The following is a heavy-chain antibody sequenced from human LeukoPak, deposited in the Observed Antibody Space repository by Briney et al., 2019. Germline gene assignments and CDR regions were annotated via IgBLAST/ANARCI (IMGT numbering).Heavy chain of an antibody. Sequence: SETLSLTCTVSGGSISSSTYYWGWIRQPPGKGLEWIGNIYYSGSTYYNPSLKSRVTISADTSKNQFSLKLNSVTAADTAAYYCAKDRKQCTSSSCYPAWFDPWGQGTLVTVSS. V-gene: IGHV4-39*07. D-gene: IGHD2-2*01. CDR3: AKDRKQCTSSSCYPAWFDP. J-gene: IGHJ5*02. CDR2: IYYSGST. CDR1: GGSISSSTYY.